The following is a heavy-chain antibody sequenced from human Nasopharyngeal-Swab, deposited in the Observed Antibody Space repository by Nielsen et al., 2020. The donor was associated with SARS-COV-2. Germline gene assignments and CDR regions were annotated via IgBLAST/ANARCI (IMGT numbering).Heavy chain of an antibody. D-gene: IGHD6-19*01. CDR3: ASPAIAVAGTGDYGMDV. V-gene: IGHV5-51*01. J-gene: IGHJ6*02. CDR1: GYSFTSYW. Sequence: GESLKISCKGSGYSFTSYWIGWVRQMPGKGLEWMGIIYPGDSDTRYSPSFQGQVTISADKSISTACLQWSSLKASDTAMYYCASPAIAVAGTGDYGMDVWGQGTTVTVSS. CDR2: IYPGDSDT.